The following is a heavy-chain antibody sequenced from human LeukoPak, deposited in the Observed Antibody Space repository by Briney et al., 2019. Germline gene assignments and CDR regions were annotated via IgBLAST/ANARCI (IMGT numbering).Heavy chain of an antibody. D-gene: IGHD3-10*01. CDR1: GFTFGNYA. CDR3: ARDGGSEYYFDY. V-gene: IGHV3-23*01. Sequence: GGSLRLSCTASGFTFGNYAMSWVRQAPGKGLQWVSAISADGAGTYYADSVKGRFTISRDNSKNTLYLQMNSLRAEDTAVYYCARDGGSEYYFDYWGQGTLVTVSS. J-gene: IGHJ4*02. CDR2: ISADGAGT.